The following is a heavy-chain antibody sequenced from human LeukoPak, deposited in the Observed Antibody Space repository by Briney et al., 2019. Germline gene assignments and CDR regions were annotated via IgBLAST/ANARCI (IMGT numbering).Heavy chain of an antibody. D-gene: IGHD3-10*01. CDR2: IYYSGST. Sequence: SETLSLTCTVSGGSISSSSYYWGWIRQPPGKGLEWIGSIYYSGSTYYNPPLKSRVTISVDTSKNQFSLKLSSVTAADTAVYYCARAAPTPTLWFGECRGNWFDPWGQGTLVTVSS. CDR1: GGSISSSSYY. J-gene: IGHJ5*02. CDR3: ARAAPTPTLWFGECRGNWFDP. V-gene: IGHV4-39*01.